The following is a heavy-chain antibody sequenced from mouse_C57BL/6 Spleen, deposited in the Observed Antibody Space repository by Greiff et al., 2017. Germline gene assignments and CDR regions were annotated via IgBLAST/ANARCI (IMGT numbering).Heavy chain of an antibody. D-gene: IGHD2-3*01. V-gene: IGHV14-3*01. Sequence: EVQLQQSVAELVRPGASVKLSCTASGFNIKNTYMHWVKQRPEQGLEWIGRIDPANGNTNYAPEFQGKVTITTDTTSNTVYLQLSSLTSEDTAIYYCAREDGYYENDLDYWGQGTTLTVSS. CDR3: AREDGYYENDLDY. J-gene: IGHJ2*01. CDR1: GFNIKNTY. CDR2: IDPANGNT.